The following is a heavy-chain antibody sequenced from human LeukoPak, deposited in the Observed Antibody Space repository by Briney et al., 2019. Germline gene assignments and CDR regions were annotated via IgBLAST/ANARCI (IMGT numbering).Heavy chain of an antibody. CDR3: ARQFDY. Sequence: SETLSLTCTVSGASISSDTYYWSWIRQPAGKGLEWIGRIYFSGTTNYNPSLKSRVTIPLDTSKNQFSLKLTSVSAADTAVYYCARQFDYWGQGTLVTVSS. CDR2: IYFSGTT. CDR1: GASISSDTYY. V-gene: IGHV4-61*02. J-gene: IGHJ4*02.